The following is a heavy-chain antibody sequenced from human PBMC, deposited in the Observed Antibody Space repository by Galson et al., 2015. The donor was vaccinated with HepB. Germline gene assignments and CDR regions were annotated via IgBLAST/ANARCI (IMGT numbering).Heavy chain of an antibody. D-gene: IGHD3-22*01. CDR1: GFTFSSYG. J-gene: IGHJ4*02. V-gene: IGHV3-33*01. Sequence: SLRLSCAASGFTFSSYGMHWVRQAPGKGLEWVAVIWYDGSNKYYADSVKGRFTISRDNSKNTLYLQMNSLRAEDTAVYYCAREDDSSGYYPSYWGQGTLVTVSS. CDR2: IWYDGSNK. CDR3: AREDDSSGYYPSY.